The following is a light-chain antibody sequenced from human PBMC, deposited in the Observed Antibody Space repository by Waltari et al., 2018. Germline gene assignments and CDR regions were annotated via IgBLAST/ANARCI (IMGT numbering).Light chain of an antibody. Sequence: SSEPTQDPAVSVAVAQTVQITCHGTSLRSHYASWYQQKPGQAPALVLYGKHNRPSGIPDRFSGSSSGNTASLTITGAQAEDEADYYCNSRDSSGNHLYVFGTGTKVTVL. V-gene: IGLV3-19*01. CDR1: SLRSHY. CDR2: GKH. CDR3: NSRDSSGNHLYV. J-gene: IGLJ1*01.